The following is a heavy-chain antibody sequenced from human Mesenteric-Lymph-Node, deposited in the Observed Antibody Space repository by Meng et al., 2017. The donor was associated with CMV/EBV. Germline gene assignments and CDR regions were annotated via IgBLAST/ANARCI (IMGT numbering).Heavy chain of an antibody. Sequence: SVKVSCKASGGTFSSYAIIWVRQAPGQGLEWMGGIIPIFGTTNYAQKFQGRVTITTDESTSTAYMELSGLRSEDTAVYYCARDPAAPTAKNDYWGQGTLVTVSS. CDR2: IIPIFGTT. CDR1: GGTFSSYA. J-gene: IGHJ4*02. V-gene: IGHV1-69*05. CDR3: ARDPAAPTAKNDY. D-gene: IGHD2-2*01.